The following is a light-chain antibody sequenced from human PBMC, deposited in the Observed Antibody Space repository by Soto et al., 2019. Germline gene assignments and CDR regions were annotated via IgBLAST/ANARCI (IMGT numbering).Light chain of an antibody. CDR3: QQYNSYSLT. CDR2: DAS. CDR1: QSISSW. J-gene: IGKJ1*01. V-gene: IGKV1-5*01. Sequence: DIQMTQSPSTLPASVGDRVTITCRASQSISSWLAWYQQKPGKAPKLLIYDASSLESGVPSRFSGSGSGTEFTLTICSLQPDDFATYYCQQYNSYSLTFGQGTKVDI.